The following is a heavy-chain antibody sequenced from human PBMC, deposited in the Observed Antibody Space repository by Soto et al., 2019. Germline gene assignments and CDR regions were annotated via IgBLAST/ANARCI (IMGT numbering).Heavy chain of an antibody. J-gene: IGHJ5*02. V-gene: IGHV4-59*01. CDR2: IYYSGST. D-gene: IGHD6-6*01. CDR3: ARDGGSSSSRPHWFDP. Sequence: NPXATLSLDFTVSGGSISSYYWSWIRQPPGKGLEWIGYIYYSGSTNYNPSLKSRVTISVDTSKNQFSLKLSSVTAADTAVYYCARDGGSSSSRPHWFDPWGQGTLVTVSS. CDR1: GGSISSYY.